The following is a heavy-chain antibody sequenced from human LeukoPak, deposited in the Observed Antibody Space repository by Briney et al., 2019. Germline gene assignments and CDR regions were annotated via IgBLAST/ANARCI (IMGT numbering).Heavy chain of an antibody. CDR2: IYTSGTI. V-gene: IGHV4-4*07. J-gene: IGHJ5*02. CDR1: GGSISSYY. D-gene: IGHD3-10*01. Sequence: NTSETLSLTCTVSGGSISSYYWSWIRQPAGTALEWIGRIYTSGTITYNPSLKSRVTISVDTSKNQFSLKLSSVTAADTAVYYCARAYGSGNPTLGYNWFDPWGQGTLVTVSS. CDR3: ARAYGSGNPTLGYNWFDP.